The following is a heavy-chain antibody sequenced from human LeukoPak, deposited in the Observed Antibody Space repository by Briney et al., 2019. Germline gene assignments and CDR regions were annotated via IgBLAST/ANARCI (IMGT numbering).Heavy chain of an antibody. Sequence: GGSLRLSCAASGFTFSTYAMHWVRQAPGKGLEWVAFIRYDGSKKYYADSVKGRFTIPRDNAKNSLYLQMNSLRAEDTAVYYCAELGITMIGGVWGKGTTVTISS. CDR2: IRYDGSKK. D-gene: IGHD3-10*02. CDR1: GFTFSTYA. V-gene: IGHV3-30*02. J-gene: IGHJ6*04. CDR3: AELGITMIGGV.